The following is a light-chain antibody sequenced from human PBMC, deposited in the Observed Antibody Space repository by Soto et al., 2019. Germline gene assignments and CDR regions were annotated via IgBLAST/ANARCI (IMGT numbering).Light chain of an antibody. Sequence: DIVMTQSPVTLSSSPEETATLSCTTSQSVDNNVAWYQQKPGQAPRLLIVGSFARATGIPARFSGSGSGSEFTLTISGLQSEDFAVYYCQQYNDRPPITFGQGTRLEIK. V-gene: IGKV3-15*01. CDR1: QSVDNN. J-gene: IGKJ5*01. CDR2: GSF. CDR3: QQYNDRPPIT.